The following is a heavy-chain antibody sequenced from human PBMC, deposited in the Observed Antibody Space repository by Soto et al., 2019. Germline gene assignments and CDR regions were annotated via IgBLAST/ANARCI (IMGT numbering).Heavy chain of an antibody. CDR3: SRERRPLSSDISGYYLNPAVY. D-gene: IGHD3-22*01. Sequence: QVQLVQSGAEVKKPGASVKVSCKASGYTFTSYYMHWVRQAPGQGLEWMGIINTSGGSTSYAQKSQGGATMTRGTSASTVYMELSSLICEDTAVYYCSRERRPLSSDISGYYLNPAVYWGQGTLLTVSS. CDR1: GYTFTSYY. CDR2: INTSGGST. J-gene: IGHJ4*02. V-gene: IGHV1-46*01.